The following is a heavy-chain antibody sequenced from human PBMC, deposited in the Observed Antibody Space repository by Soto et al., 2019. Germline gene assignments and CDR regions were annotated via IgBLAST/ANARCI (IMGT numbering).Heavy chain of an antibody. Sequence: SQTLSLTCAISGDSVSSNSAAWNWIRQSPSRGLEWLGRTYYRSKWYNDYAVSVKSRITINPDTSKNQFSLQLNSVTPEDTAVYYCARDRIAARLYYYYGMDVWGQGTTVTVSS. D-gene: IGHD6-6*01. CDR1: GDSVSSNSAA. CDR3: ARDRIAARLYYYYGMDV. J-gene: IGHJ6*02. V-gene: IGHV6-1*01. CDR2: TYYRSKWYN.